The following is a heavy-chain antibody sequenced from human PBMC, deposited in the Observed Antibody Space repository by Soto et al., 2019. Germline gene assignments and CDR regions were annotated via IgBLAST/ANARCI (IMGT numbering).Heavy chain of an antibody. Sequence: GGSLRLSCVASGFSFNPYVMAWVRQAPGKGLEWVSAIRSNTAITHYPDSMRGRFTISRVNSENTLYLQMNSLRAEDTAVYYCAKDPDVVVVAATFDYRGQGTLVTVAS. CDR2: IRSNTAIT. J-gene: IGHJ4*02. CDR1: GFSFNPYV. D-gene: IGHD2-15*01. CDR3: AKDPDVVVVAATFDY. V-gene: IGHV3-23*01.